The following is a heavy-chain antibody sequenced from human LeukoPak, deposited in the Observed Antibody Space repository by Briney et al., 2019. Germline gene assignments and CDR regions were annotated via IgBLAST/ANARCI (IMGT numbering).Heavy chain of an antibody. J-gene: IGHJ4*02. CDR3: ARQGGSRSYYRFDY. D-gene: IGHD3-10*01. CDR2: INHSGST. CDR1: GGSFSGYY. V-gene: IGHV4-34*01. Sequence: SETLSLTCAVYGGSFSGYYWSWIRQPPGKGLEWIGEINHSGSTNYNPSLKSRVTISVDTSKNQFSLKLSSVTAADTAVYYCARQGGSRSYYRFDYWGQGTLVTVSS.